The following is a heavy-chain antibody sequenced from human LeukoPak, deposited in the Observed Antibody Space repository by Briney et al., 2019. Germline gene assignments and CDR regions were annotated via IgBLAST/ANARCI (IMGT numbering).Heavy chain of an antibody. CDR3: ARGDSSGYYLVGAFDI. Sequence: GGSLRLSCAASGFTFNSYTLNWVRQAPGKGLEWVSSIDSSSSYIYYAASVKGRFTASRDNAKNSLYLQMNGLRAEDTAVYYCARGDSSGYYLVGAFDIWGQGTMVTVSS. D-gene: IGHD3-22*01. J-gene: IGHJ3*02. CDR2: IDSSSSYI. V-gene: IGHV3-21*01. CDR1: GFTFNSYT.